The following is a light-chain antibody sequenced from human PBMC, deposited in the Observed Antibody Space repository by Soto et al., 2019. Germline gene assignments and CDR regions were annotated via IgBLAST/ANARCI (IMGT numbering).Light chain of an antibody. V-gene: IGKV3-15*01. CDR1: PSVSSN. J-gene: IGKJ1*01. Sequence: EIVLTQSPATLSLSPGARAPLSCRASPSVSSNLAWYQQKPGQAPRLLIYGASTRATGIPARFSGSGSGTEFTLTISSLQSDDFATYYCQRYNSYATFGQGTKVDI. CDR2: GAS. CDR3: QRYNSYAT.